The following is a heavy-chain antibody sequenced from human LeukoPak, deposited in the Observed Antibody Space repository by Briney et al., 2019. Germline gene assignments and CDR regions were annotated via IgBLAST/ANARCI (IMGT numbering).Heavy chain of an antibody. CDR2: ISSSSSTI. CDR1: GFTFGSYS. CDR3: AKDLKAGYSSSWQEYYFDY. Sequence: GGSLRLSCAASGFTFGSYSMNWVRQAPGKGLEWVSYISSSSSTIYYADSVKGRFTISRDNAKNSLYLQMNSLRAEDTAVYYCAKDLKAGYSSSWQEYYFDYWGQGTLVTVSS. V-gene: IGHV3-48*01. D-gene: IGHD6-13*01. J-gene: IGHJ4*02.